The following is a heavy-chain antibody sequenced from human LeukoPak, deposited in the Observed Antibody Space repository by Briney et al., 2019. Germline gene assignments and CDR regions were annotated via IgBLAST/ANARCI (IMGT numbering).Heavy chain of an antibody. CDR2: IYYSGST. CDR3: ARDAVVPASLLDY. D-gene: IGHD2-2*01. Sequence: SETLSLTCTVSGGSISSNTYYWGWIRQPPGKGLEWLGSIYYSGSTYYNPSLKSRVTISVDTSKNQFSLKLSSVTAADTAVYYCARDAVVPASLLDYWGQGTLVTVSS. CDR1: GGSISSNTYY. J-gene: IGHJ4*02. V-gene: IGHV4-39*07.